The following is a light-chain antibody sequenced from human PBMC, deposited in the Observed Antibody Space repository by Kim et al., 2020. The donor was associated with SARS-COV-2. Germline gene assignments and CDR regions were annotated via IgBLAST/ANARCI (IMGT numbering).Light chain of an antibody. Sequence: VGGRVTFTWRARQDISKQLSWYQQKTGQAPNLLIYDAFNLETGVPSRISGSRSETDFTFPISRLQPGEIATYYSKEYENYPLTFGGGTKVDIK. V-gene: IGKV1-33*01. CDR3: KEYENYPLT. J-gene: IGKJ4*01. CDR2: DAF. CDR1: QDISKQ.